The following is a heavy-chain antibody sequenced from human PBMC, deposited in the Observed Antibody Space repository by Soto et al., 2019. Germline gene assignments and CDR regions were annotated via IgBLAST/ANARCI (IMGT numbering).Heavy chain of an antibody. D-gene: IGHD3-10*01. Sequence: QVQLVESGGGVVQPGRSLRLSCAASGFSFSSYGMHWVRQAPGKGLEWVAVVSYDGTSKYYADSVEGRFTISRDNSKNTQYLQMNSLRAEDTAVYYCAVGSGTYPFEYFHHWGQGTLVTVSS. CDR2: VSYDGTSK. CDR3: AVGSGTYPFEYFHH. V-gene: IGHV3-30*03. CDR1: GFSFSSYG. J-gene: IGHJ1*01.